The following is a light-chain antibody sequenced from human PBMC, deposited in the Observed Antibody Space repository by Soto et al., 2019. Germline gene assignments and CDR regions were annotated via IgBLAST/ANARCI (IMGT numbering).Light chain of an antibody. CDR1: QTVIHNH. CDR2: GAS. CDR3: QQSGSSGT. V-gene: IGKV3-20*01. Sequence: EIVLTQSPATLSLSPGERSTXSCXASQTVIHNHLAWHQQKPGQAPSLLILGASNRATGIPDRFSGSGSGTDFTLTISRLEPEDFAVYYCQQSGSSGTFGQGTKVDIK. J-gene: IGKJ1*01.